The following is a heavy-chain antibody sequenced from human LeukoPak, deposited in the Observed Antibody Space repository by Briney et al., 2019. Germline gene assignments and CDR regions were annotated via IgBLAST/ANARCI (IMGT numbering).Heavy chain of an antibody. CDR1: GGSISGYY. D-gene: IGHD3-16*01. CDR2: IHYSGRA. J-gene: IGHJ6*02. V-gene: IGHV4-59*01. CDR3: ARFGVDYDMGV. Sequence: PSETLSLTCTVSGGSISGYYWTWVRQPPGKGLEWIGQIHYSGRADYNPSLKSRITISVDTSKNQMSLKLTSVTAADTAIYYCARFGVDYDMGVWGQGATVTVSS.